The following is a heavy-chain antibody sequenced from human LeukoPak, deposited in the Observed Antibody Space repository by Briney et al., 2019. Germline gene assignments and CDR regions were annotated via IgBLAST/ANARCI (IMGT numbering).Heavy chain of an antibody. Sequence: GSLRLSCLASGFTFRDYYMTWIRQAPGKGLEWISFISSRGTTTDYADSVKGRFTISRDNANSTLFLQMNSLRAEDTAVYYCARDTGMVWGQGTLVTVSS. CDR1: GFTFRDYY. J-gene: IGHJ4*02. CDR3: ARDTGMV. D-gene: IGHD2-8*02. CDR2: ISSRGTTT. V-gene: IGHV3-11*04.